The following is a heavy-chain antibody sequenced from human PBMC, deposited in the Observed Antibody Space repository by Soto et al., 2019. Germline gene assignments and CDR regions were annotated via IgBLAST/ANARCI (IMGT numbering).Heavy chain of an antibody. J-gene: IGHJ4*02. CDR2: ISFDGNNK. Sequence: LRLSCAASGFTFSSYALHWVRQAPGIGLEWVALISFDGNNKYYANSVKGRFTISRDNSKNTLYLQMSSLRAEDTAVYYCGRCSSTSCHLGADYWGQGTLVTVSS. D-gene: IGHD2-2*01. V-gene: IGHV3-30-3*01. CDR3: GRCSSTSCHLGADY. CDR1: GFTFSSYA.